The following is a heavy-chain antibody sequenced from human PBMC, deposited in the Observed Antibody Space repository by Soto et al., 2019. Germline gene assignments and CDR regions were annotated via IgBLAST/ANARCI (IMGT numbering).Heavy chain of an antibody. CDR1: GGSISSSSYY. V-gene: IGHV4-39*02. CDR2: IYYSGST. CDR3: ARDGYCSGGSCYSVPVFDY. Sequence: SETLSLTCTVSGGSISSSSYYWGWIRQPPGKGLEWIGSIYYSGSTYYNPSLKSRVTISVDTSKNQFSLKLSSVTAADTAVYYCARDGYCSGGSCYSVPVFDYWGQGTLVTVSS. J-gene: IGHJ4*02. D-gene: IGHD2-15*01.